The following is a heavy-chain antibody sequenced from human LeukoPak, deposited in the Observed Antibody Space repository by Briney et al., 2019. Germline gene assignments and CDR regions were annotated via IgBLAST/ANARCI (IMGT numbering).Heavy chain of an antibody. J-gene: IGHJ4*02. CDR2: IYNSGST. D-gene: IGHD6-13*01. CDR1: GGSISGGSYY. Sequence: SETLSLTCTVSGGSISGGSYYWGWIRQPPGKGLEWIGSIYNSGSTYYNPSLKSRVTISVDTSKNQFSLKLNSVTAADTAVYYCATSYSSSWPEIDYWGPGTLVTVSS. V-gene: IGHV4-39*01. CDR3: ATSYSSSWPEIDY.